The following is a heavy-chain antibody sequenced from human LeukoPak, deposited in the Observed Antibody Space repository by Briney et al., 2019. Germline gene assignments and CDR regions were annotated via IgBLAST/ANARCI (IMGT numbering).Heavy chain of an antibody. CDR3: ARRAGGYSHPYDY. Sequence: GGSLRLSCTVSGFTVSINSMSWIRQAPGKGLEWVSLIYSDDTTLYADSVKGRFTISRDISKNTLYLQMSSLRAEDTAVYYCARRAGGYSHPYDYWGQGVLVTVSS. D-gene: IGHD4-23*01. J-gene: IGHJ4*02. V-gene: IGHV3-53*01. CDR2: IYSDDTT. CDR1: GFTVSINS.